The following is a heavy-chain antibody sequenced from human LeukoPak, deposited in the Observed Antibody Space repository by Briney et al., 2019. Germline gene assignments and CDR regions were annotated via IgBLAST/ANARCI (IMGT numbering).Heavy chain of an antibody. Sequence: SETLSLTCTVSGGSISSSSYYWGWIRQPPGKGLEWIGSIYYSGSTYYNPSLKSRVTISVDTSKNQFSLKLSSVTAADTAVYYRARHLDGVAGVYFDYWGQGTLVTVSS. CDR2: IYYSGST. CDR1: GGSISSSSYY. CDR3: ARHLDGVAGVYFDY. J-gene: IGHJ4*02. V-gene: IGHV4-39*01. D-gene: IGHD6-19*01.